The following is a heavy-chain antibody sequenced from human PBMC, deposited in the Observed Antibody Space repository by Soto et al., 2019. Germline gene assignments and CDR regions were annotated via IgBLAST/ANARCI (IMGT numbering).Heavy chain of an antibody. CDR2: IKQDGSEK. Sequence: GGSLRLSCAASGLTFTSYWMSWVRQAPGKGLEWVADIKQDGSEKYYVDSVKGRFTISRDNSNNSLYLQMNSLRAEDTAVYYCASPIEGRYIPLYYYYGMDVWGQGTTVTLSS. D-gene: IGHD1-26*01. CDR3: ASPIEGRYIPLYYYYGMDV. V-gene: IGHV3-7*02. J-gene: IGHJ6*02. CDR1: GLTFTSYW.